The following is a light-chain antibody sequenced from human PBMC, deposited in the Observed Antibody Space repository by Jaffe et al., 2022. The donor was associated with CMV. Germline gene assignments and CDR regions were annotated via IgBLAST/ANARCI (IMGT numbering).Light chain of an antibody. J-gene: IGLJ1*01. CDR2: LNSDGSH. V-gene: IGLV4-69*01. CDR1: SGHTKYA. Sequence: QLVLTQSPSASASLGTSVKLTCTLSSGHTKYAIAWHQQQPEKGPRYLMTLNSDGSHRKGDGIPDRFSGSSSGAERYLTISSLQSEDEADYYCQTWGTDIHVFGTGTKVTVL. CDR3: QTWGTDIHV.